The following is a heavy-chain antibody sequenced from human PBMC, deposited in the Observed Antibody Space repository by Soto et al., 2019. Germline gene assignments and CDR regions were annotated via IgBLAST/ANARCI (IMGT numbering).Heavy chain of an antibody. J-gene: IGHJ3*01. D-gene: IGHD2-15*01. V-gene: IGHV3-66*01. Sequence: EVQLVESGGGLVEPGGSLRLSCTASGFIVSDTYVNWVRQAPGKGLEWVSVIFNRGDRHYADSVRGRFGLSRDISDNTRHHQTINLTVEETPVYYRARAPRYCRGGSCSITAAAYNLWAQGPMVTASS. CDR1: GFIVSDTY. CDR3: ARAPRYCRGGSCSITAAAYNL. CDR2: IFNRGDR.